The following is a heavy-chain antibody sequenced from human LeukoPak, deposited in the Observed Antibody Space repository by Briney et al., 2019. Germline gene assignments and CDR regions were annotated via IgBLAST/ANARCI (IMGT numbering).Heavy chain of an antibody. Sequence: SETLSLTCTVSGGSISSGSYYWSWIRQPAGKGLEWIGRIYTSGSTNYNPSLKSRVTISVDTSKNQFSLKLSSVTAADTAVYYCAREEGLIDAFDIWGQGTMVTVSS. CDR2: IYTSGST. CDR3: AREEGLIDAFDI. V-gene: IGHV4-61*02. CDR1: GGSISSGSYY. J-gene: IGHJ3*02.